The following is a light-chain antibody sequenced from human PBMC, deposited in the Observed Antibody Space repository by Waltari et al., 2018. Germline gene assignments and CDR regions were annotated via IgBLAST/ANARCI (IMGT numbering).Light chain of an antibody. J-gene: IGKJ1*01. CDR2: DAS. CDR3: QNYVRLPAT. CDR1: QGVGRS. Sequence: EIVLTQSPGTLSLSPGERATLSCRASQGVGRSLAWYQQKPGQAPRLLIYDASRRATGMPDRFSGGGSGTDFSLTLNRLEPEDVAVYYCQNYVRLPATFGQGTKVEVK. V-gene: IGKV3-20*01.